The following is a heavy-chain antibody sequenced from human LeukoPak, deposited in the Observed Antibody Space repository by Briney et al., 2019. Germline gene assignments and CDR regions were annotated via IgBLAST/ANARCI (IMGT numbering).Heavy chain of an antibody. CDR2: TYYRSTWYN. V-gene: IGHV6-1*01. J-gene: IGHJ5*02. Sequence: SQTRSLTCAISGDNVSSNSDNWNWIRQSPSRGLEWLGRTYYRSTWYNDYAVSVRGRITVNPDTSKNQFSLHLNSVTPEDTAVYYCARRLTQYDCFDPWGQGILVTVSS. CDR3: ARRLTQYDCFDP. D-gene: IGHD2-2*01. CDR1: GDNVSSNSDN.